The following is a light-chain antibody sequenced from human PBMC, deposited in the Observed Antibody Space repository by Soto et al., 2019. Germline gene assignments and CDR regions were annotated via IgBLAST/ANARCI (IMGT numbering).Light chain of an antibody. Sequence: EIQMTQSPSSLSASVGDRVTITCRASENISNYLKWFQQKPGKATKLLMYGASKLHIGVPSRSSGRGSGTAFTLTITGLQPEDFVSYSCQQSYTTPWTFGQGTRVEVK. CDR2: GAS. J-gene: IGKJ1*01. CDR1: ENISNY. V-gene: IGKV1-39*01. CDR3: QQSYTTPWT.